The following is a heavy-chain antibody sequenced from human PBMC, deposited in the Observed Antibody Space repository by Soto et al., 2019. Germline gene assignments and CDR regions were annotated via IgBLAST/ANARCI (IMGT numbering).Heavy chain of an antibody. V-gene: IGHV4-59*01. D-gene: IGHD6-13*01. Sequence: SETLSLTCTVSGGSISSYYWSWIRQPPGKGLEWIGYIYYSGSTNYNPSLKSRVTISVDTSKNQFSLKLSSVTAADTAVYYCAREEMQQLGNWFAPWGQGTLVTVSS. CDR1: GGSISSYY. CDR3: AREEMQQLGNWFAP. CDR2: IYYSGST. J-gene: IGHJ5*02.